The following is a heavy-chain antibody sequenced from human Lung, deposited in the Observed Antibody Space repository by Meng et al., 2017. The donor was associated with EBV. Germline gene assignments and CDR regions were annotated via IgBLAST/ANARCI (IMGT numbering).Heavy chain of an antibody. V-gene: IGHV1-18*01. CDR1: GYTYTDYQ. J-gene: IGHJ4*02. CDR2: IHPSGHP. D-gene: IGHD6-19*01. Sequence: QVQLVQSGAEVKKTGGSVKVSCKASGYTYTDYQTDWVRQAPGQGLEWMGWIHPSGHPTYAQKFQGRVTMTIDTSTTTASMELRSLRSDDSALYYCVKHSSDWSLDSWGQGTLVTVAS. CDR3: VKHSSDWSLDS.